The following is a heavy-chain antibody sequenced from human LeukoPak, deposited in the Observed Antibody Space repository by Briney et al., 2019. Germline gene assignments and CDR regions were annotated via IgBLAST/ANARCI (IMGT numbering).Heavy chain of an antibody. CDR3: ARHPGITAAGTGFDI. V-gene: IGHV4-34*01. D-gene: IGHD6-13*01. CDR2: INHSGST. Sequence: SETLSLTCVVYGGSFSGYYWSWIRQPPGKGLEWIGEINHSGSTNYNPSLKSRVTISVDTSKNQFSLKLSSVTAADTAVYYCARHPGITAAGTGFDIWGQGTMVTVSS. J-gene: IGHJ3*02. CDR1: GGSFSGYY.